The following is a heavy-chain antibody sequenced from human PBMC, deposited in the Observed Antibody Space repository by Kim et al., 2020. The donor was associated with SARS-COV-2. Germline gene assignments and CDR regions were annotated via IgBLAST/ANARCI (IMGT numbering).Heavy chain of an antibody. D-gene: IGHD3-9*01. CDR1: GYTFTSYG. V-gene: IGHV1-18*01. Sequence: ASVKVSCKASGYTFTSYGISWVRQAPGQGLEWMGWISAYNGNTNYAQKLQGRVTMTTDTSTSTAYMELRSLRSDDTAVYYCARGRLRYFDWLNFDYWGQGTLVTVSS. J-gene: IGHJ4*02. CDR2: ISAYNGNT. CDR3: ARGRLRYFDWLNFDY.